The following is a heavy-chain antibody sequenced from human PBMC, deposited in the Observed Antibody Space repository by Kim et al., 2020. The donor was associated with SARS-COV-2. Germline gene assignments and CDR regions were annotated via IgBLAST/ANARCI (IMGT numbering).Heavy chain of an antibody. D-gene: IGHD5-18*01. J-gene: IGHJ4*02. CDR2: IWSDGSHK. CDR1: GFTFSTYG. CDR3: ARTFDTYYFDL. Sequence: GGSLRLSCAASGFTFSTYGMHWVRQAPGKGLEWVALIWSDGSHKYSADSVKGRFTISRDNSKNTLYLQMNSLRAEDTAVYYCARTFDTYYFDLWDQGTLVTVSS. V-gene: IGHV3-33*01.